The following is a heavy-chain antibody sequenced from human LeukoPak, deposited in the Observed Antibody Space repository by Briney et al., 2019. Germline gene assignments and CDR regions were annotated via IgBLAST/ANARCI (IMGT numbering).Heavy chain of an antibody. CDR3: AKDVNFRSGLIDC. CDR1: GSTLTTYA. Sequence: PGGSRNLPLQALGSTLTTYALAGFGRAPGKGWEGSSGISSSGAYTYYADSVKGRFTISRDNSKNTLHLQMHSLRAEDTAVYYCAKDVNFRSGLIDCWGQGTLVTVSS. V-gene: IGHV3-23*01. D-gene: IGHD3/OR15-3a*01. J-gene: IGHJ4*02. CDR2: ISSSGAYT.